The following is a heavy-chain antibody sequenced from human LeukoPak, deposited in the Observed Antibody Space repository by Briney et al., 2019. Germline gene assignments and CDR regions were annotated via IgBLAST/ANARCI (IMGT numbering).Heavy chain of an antibody. CDR3: AKGPKKQMVGSRGYYFDF. J-gene: IGHJ4*02. CDR2: ISGSGGST. CDR1: GFTFSSYA. Sequence: GGSLRLSCAASGFTFSSYAMSWVRQAPGKGLEWVSAISGSGGSTYYADSVKGRFTISRDNSKNTLYLQVNSLRAEDTAVYFCAKGPKKQMVGSRGYYFDFWGQGTLVTVSS. V-gene: IGHV3-23*01. D-gene: IGHD6-13*01.